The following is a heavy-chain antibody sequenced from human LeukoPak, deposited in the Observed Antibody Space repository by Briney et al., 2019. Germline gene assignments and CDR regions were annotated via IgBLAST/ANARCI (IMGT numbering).Heavy chain of an antibody. CDR1: GGSISSGSYY. J-gene: IGHJ4*02. CDR2: IYTSGST. V-gene: IGHV4-61*02. D-gene: IGHD5-24*01. Sequence: PSETLSLTCTVSGGSISSGSYYWRWIRQPARRGLEWIGRIYTSGSTNYNPSLKSRVTISVDTSKNQFSLKLSSVTAADTAVYYCARDGGRDGYNLFDYWGQGTLVTVSS. CDR3: ARDGGRDGYNLFDY.